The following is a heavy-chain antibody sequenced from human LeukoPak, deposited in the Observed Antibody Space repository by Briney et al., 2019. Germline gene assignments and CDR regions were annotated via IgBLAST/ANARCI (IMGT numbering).Heavy chain of an antibody. Sequence: SETLSLTCAVSGGSISSSNWWSWVRQPPGKGLEWIGKIYHSGSTNYNPSLKSRVTISADTSKNQFSLKLSSVTAADTAIYYCARVWPPNSSGWYRWFDPWGQGTLVTVSS. J-gene: IGHJ5*02. CDR2: IYHSGST. CDR1: GGSISSSNW. CDR3: ARVWPPNSSGWYRWFDP. D-gene: IGHD6-19*01. V-gene: IGHV4-4*02.